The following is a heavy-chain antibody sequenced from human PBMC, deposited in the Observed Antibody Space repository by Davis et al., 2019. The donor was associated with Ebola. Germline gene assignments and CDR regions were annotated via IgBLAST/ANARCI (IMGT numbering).Heavy chain of an antibody. V-gene: IGHV2-5*01. Sequence: SGPTLVKPTQTLTLTCTFSGFSLNSNGVGVGWIRQPPGKALEWLALIYWNDDERYSPSLRDRLTVTKDTSKNQVVLTMTNMDPVDTGTYYCAYRRDLELRAWHWFDPWGQGTLVTVSS. J-gene: IGHJ5*02. CDR2: IYWNDDE. CDR3: AYRRDLELRAWHWFDP. CDR1: GFSLNSNGVG. D-gene: IGHD1-7*01.